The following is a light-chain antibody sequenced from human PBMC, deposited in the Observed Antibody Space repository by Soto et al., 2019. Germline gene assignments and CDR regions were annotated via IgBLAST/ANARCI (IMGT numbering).Light chain of an antibody. CDR3: QQLNSYLWT. CDR2: AAS. J-gene: IGKJ1*01. V-gene: IGKV1-9*01. CDR1: RAISSY. Sequence: IQLTQSPSSLSASVGDRVTITCRASRAISSYLAWYQQRPGKAPKLLIYAASTLQRGAPSRFSGSGSGTDFTLTISSLQPEDFATYYCQQLNSYLWTFGQGTKVEIK.